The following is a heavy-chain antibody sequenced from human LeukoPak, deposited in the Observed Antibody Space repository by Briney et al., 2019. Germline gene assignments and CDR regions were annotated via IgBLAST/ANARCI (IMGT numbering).Heavy chain of an antibody. Sequence: SETLSLTCAVYGGSFSGYYWRWLRQPPGKGLEWIGEINHSGSTNYNPSLKSRVTISVDTSKNHFSLKLSSVTAADTAVYYCARVSYDLVYYYHYYMDVWGKGTTVTVSS. CDR2: INHSGST. CDR3: ARVSYDLVYYYHYYMDV. J-gene: IGHJ6*03. CDR1: GGSFSGYY. V-gene: IGHV4-34*01. D-gene: IGHD5-12*01.